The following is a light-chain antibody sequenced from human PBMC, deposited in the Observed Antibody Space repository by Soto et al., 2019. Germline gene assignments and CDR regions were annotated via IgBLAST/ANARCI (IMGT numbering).Light chain of an antibody. CDR3: QQLNSYPV. Sequence: DIQLTQSPSFLSASVGDRVTITCRASQGISSYLAWYQQKPGKAPKLLIYAASTLQSGVPSRFSGSGSGTEFTLTISSLQPEDFATYHCQQLNSYPVFGPGTKVDIK. J-gene: IGKJ3*01. V-gene: IGKV1-9*01. CDR1: QGISSY. CDR2: AAS.